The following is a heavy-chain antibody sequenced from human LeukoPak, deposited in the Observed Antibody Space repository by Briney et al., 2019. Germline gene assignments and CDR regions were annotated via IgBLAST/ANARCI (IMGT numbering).Heavy chain of an antibody. J-gene: IGHJ3*02. V-gene: IGHV3-15*01. Sequence: GGSLRLSCAASGFTFSSYWMSWVRQAPGKGLEWVGRIKSKTHGGTTDYAAPVKGRFTISRDDSKNTLYLQMNSLKTEDTAVYYCTTGRTGSYGAFDIWGQGTMVTVSS. CDR2: IKSKTHGGTT. CDR1: GFTFSSYW. D-gene: IGHD1-26*01. CDR3: TTGRTGSYGAFDI.